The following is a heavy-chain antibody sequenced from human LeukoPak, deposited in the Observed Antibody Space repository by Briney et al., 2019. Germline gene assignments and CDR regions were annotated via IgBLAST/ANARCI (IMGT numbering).Heavy chain of an antibody. CDR2: IIPIFGTA. CDR1: GGTFSSYA. J-gene: IGHJ5*02. Sequence: GASVKVSCKASGGTFSSYAISWVRQAPGQGLEWMGGIIPIFGTANYAQKFQGRVTITADESTSTAYMELSSLRSEDTAVYYCARVAPLGARELLVVAPRGFDPWGQGTLVTVSS. D-gene: IGHD3-22*01. V-gene: IGHV1-69*13. CDR3: ARVAPLGARELLVVAPRGFDP.